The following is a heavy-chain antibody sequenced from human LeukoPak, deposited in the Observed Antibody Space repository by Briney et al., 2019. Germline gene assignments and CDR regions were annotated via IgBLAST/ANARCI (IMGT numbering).Heavy chain of an antibody. V-gene: IGHV3-48*03. D-gene: IGHD3-16*02. CDR2: IASDGTI. CDR3: ASSLSVWGNYRCH. J-gene: IGHJ4*02. CDR1: GFTLSSSE. Sequence: GGSLRLSCAPSGFTLSSSEMNWVRRAPGKGLERLSFIASDGTIYYADSVKGRFTISRDNAKNSLYLQMNSLRAEDTAMYYCASSLSVWGNYRCHWGRGTLVTVSS.